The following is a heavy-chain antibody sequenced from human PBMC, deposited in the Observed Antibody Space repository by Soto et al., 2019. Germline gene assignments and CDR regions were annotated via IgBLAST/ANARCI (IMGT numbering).Heavy chain of an antibody. J-gene: IGHJ6*02. D-gene: IGHD5-12*01. CDR3: ARVFAEVEMATIKHTYYYYYYGMDV. V-gene: IGHV4-34*01. Sequence: PSETLSLTCAVYGGSFSGYYWSWIRQPPGKGLEWIGEINHSGSTNYNPSLKSRVTISVDTSKNQFSLKLSSVTAADTAVYYCARVFAEVEMATIKHTYYYYYYGMDVWGQGTTVTVSS. CDR2: INHSGST. CDR1: GGSFSGYY.